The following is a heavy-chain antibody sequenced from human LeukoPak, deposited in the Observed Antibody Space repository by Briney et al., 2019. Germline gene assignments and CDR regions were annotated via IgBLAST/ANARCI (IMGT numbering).Heavy chain of an antibody. D-gene: IGHD3-22*01. CDR2: IYYSGST. J-gene: IGHJ2*01. Sequence: PSETLSLTRTVSGGSISSSIYYWGWIRQPPGKGLEWIGRIYYSGSTYYNPSLKSRVTISVDTSKNQFSLKLSSVTAADTAVYYCARQGYYDSRSWYFDLWGRGTLLTVSS. V-gene: IGHV4-39*01. CDR1: GGSISSSIYY. CDR3: ARQGYYDSRSWYFDL.